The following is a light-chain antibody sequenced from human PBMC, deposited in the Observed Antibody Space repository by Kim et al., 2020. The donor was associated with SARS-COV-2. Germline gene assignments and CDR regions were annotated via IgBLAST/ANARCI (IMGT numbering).Light chain of an antibody. V-gene: IGKV2-30*02. Sequence: AASISCRVRPGLAHSYGNNYLNWFYQRPGQSSRRLIYQVSKRDSGVPGRFSGSGSGTDFTLIIHRVEAEDVGIYYCMQGTYWPYTFGQGTKLEI. J-gene: IGKJ2*01. CDR3: MQGTYWPYT. CDR1: PGLAHSYGNNY. CDR2: QVS.